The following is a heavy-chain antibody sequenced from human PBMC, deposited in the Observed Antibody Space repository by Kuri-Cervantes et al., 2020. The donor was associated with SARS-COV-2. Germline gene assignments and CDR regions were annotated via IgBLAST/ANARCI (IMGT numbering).Heavy chain of an antibody. Sequence: ESLKISCTVSGGSISSYYWSWIRQPAGKGLEWIGRIYTSGSTNYNPSLKSRVTMSVDTSKNQFSLRLSSVTAADTAVCYCARDPGVHLTGDSYYYYYMDVWGKGTTVTVSS. CDR1: GGSISSYY. V-gene: IGHV4-4*07. CDR2: IYTSGST. D-gene: IGHD1-20*01. CDR3: ARDPGVHLTGDSYYYYYMDV. J-gene: IGHJ6*03.